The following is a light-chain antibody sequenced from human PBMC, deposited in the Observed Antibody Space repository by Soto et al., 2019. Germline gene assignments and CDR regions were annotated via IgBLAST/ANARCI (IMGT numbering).Light chain of an antibody. Sequence: QSALTQPASVSGSPGQSITISCSGASGDVGSYNPVSWYQQHPGKATKLTIYEDSKRPSGVSNRFSGSKSGNTASLTISWLQAEDEADFYCCSYAGSTTVVFGGGTKQTVL. CDR1: SGDVGSYNP. CDR2: EDS. J-gene: IGLJ2*01. CDR3: CSYAGSTTVV. V-gene: IGLV2-23*01.